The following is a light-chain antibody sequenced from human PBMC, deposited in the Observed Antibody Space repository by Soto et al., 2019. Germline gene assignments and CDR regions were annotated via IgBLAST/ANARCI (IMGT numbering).Light chain of an antibody. CDR2: AAS. CDR1: QSITTY. V-gene: IGKV1-39*01. Sequence: DIQMTQSPSSLSASVGDRVTITCRASQSITTYLNWYQHKPGKAPKLLICAASSLPSGVPSRFSGSGSGTEFTLTISSLQPEASATYYCQQGSSTPFTFGPGTKVDIK. CDR3: QQGSSTPFT. J-gene: IGKJ3*01.